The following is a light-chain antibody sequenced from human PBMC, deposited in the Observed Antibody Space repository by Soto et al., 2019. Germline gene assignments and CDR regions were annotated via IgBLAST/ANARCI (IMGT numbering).Light chain of an antibody. CDR2: ATS. Sequence: DVQMTQSPSSLSEFVGDRVTITCRASQGIAPYLAWVQQKPGKVPKLLIYATSTLQSGGPSRFSGSGSGTDFTLTINSLQPEDVGTYYCQKYNSAPLTFGGGTKVEIK. J-gene: IGKJ4*01. CDR3: QKYNSAPLT. CDR1: QGIAPY. V-gene: IGKV1-27*01.